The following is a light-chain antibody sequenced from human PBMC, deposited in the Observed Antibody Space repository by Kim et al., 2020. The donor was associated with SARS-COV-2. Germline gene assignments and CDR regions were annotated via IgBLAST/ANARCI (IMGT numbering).Light chain of an antibody. V-gene: IGKV3-15*01. J-gene: IGKJ4*01. CDR1: QSVNSN. CDR2: GAS. CDR3: QQYKDWPLLT. Sequence: SPGQRVTLPCRASQSVNSNLAWYQHTPGQAPRLVMHGASTRATDIPLRFSGSGSGTEFTLTISRLESEDFGVYYCQQYKDWPLLTFGGGTKVDIK.